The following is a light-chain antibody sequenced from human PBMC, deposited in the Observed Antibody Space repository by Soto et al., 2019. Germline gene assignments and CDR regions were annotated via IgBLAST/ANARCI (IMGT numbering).Light chain of an antibody. Sequence: EIVMTQSPATLSVSPGERATLSCSASQSVSSNLAWYQQKPGQAPRLLIYGASTRATGIPARFSGSGSGTEFTLTISSLQSEDFAVYYCQQYNNWPPEYTFGQGTELEIK. CDR2: GAS. J-gene: IGKJ2*01. CDR1: QSVSSN. CDR3: QQYNNWPPEYT. V-gene: IGKV3-15*01.